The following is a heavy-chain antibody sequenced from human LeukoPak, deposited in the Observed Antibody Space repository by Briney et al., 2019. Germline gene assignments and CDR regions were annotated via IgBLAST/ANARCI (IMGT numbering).Heavy chain of an antibody. CDR2: ISYDASNK. Sequence: GGSLRLSCAASGFTFSSYAMHWVRQAPGKGLEWVAIISYDASNKYYADSVKGRFTISRDNSKNTLYLQMNSLRPEDTAVYYCARGTHWVKDDSSGWFEDYWGQGTLVTVSS. V-gene: IGHV3-30*03. D-gene: IGHD6-19*01. CDR1: GFTFSSYA. J-gene: IGHJ4*02. CDR3: ARGTHWVKDDSSGWFEDY.